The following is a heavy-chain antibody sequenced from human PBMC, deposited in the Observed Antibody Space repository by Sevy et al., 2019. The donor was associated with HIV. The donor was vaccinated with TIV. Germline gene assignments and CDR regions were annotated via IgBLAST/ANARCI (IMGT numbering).Heavy chain of an antibody. J-gene: IGHJ6*03. D-gene: IGHD3-16*02. Sequence: SETLSLTCIVSGGSIASSSYYWGWIRQPPGKGLEWIGNIFYSGNTYYNPSLKSRVTISVDTSKNQFSLKLSSVTAADTAVYYCARHYRWSQTAYYYYYLDVWGKGTTVTVSS. CDR3: ARHYRWSQTAYYYYYLDV. V-gene: IGHV4-39*01. CDR1: GGSIASSSYY. CDR2: IFYSGNT.